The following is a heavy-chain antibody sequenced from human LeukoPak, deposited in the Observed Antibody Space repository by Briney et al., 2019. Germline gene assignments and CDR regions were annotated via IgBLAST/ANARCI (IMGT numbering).Heavy chain of an antibody. V-gene: IGHV3-23*01. D-gene: IGHD6-13*01. CDR2: ISGSGGST. Sequence: PGGSLRLSCAASGFTFSSYAMSWVRQAPGKGLEWVSAISGSGGSTYYADSVKGRFTISRDNSKNTLYLQMNSLRAEDTAVYYCARLQQLGYYFDYWGQGTLVTVSS. CDR3: ARLQQLGYYFDY. J-gene: IGHJ4*02. CDR1: GFTFSSYA.